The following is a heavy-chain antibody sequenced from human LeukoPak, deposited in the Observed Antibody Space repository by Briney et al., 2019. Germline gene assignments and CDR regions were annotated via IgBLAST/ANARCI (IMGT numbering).Heavy chain of an antibody. CDR1: GSTFTSYG. V-gene: IGHV1-18*04. J-gene: IGHJ4*02. Sequence: ASVKLCCSASGSTFTSYGISRVRQAPGQGLEWMGGISDYNGNTNYAQKLQGRVTMTTDTSTSTAYMELRSLRSDDTAVYYCAGGNDYGNYGAFYWGQGTLVTVSS. D-gene: IGHD4-11*01. CDR3: AGGNDYGNYGAFY. CDR2: ISDYNGNT.